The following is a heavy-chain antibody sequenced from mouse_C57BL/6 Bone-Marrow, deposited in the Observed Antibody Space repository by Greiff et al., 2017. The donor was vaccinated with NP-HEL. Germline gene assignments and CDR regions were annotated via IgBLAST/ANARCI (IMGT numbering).Heavy chain of an antibody. Sequence: VQLQQSGAEIVKPGASVKMSCKASGYTFTTYPIEWMKQNPGKSLEWIGNFHPYNDDTKYNEKFKGKATLTVEKSSSTVYLELSRLTSDDSAVYYCATDYSNYVPFAYWGQGTPVTVSA. V-gene: IGHV1-47*01. D-gene: IGHD2-5*01. CDR2: FHPYNDDT. J-gene: IGHJ3*01. CDR1: GYTFTTYP. CDR3: ATDYSNYVPFAY.